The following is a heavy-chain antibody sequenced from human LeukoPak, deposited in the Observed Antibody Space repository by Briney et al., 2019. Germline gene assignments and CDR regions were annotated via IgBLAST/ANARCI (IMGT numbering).Heavy chain of an antibody. CDR1: GFTFSRDS. CDR3: AKARGFKTGTTAGFSFDY. Sequence: PGGPLRLSCAASGFTFSRDSMNWVRQAPGKGLEWVAYINGGGDPILYADSVRGRFTISRDNAKNSLYLQMNNLGAEDTAVYYCAKARGFKTGTTAGFSFDYWGQGTLVTVSS. CDR2: INGGGDPI. D-gene: IGHD1-7*01. V-gene: IGHV3-48*01. J-gene: IGHJ4*02.